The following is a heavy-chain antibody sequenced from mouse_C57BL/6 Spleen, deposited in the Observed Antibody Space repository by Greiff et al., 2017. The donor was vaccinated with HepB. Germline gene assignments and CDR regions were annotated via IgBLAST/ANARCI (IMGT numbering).Heavy chain of an antibody. D-gene: IGHD1-1*01. V-gene: IGHV1-26*01. CDR1: GYTFTDYY. CDR2: INPNNGGT. J-gene: IGHJ2*01. Sequence: VQLQQSGPELVKPGASVKISCKASGYTFTDYYMNWVKQSHGKSLEWIGDINPNNGGTSYNQKFKGKATLTVDKSSSTAYMELRSLTSEDSAVYYCARFITTVVGAHFDYWGQGTTLTVSS. CDR3: ARFITTVVGAHFDY.